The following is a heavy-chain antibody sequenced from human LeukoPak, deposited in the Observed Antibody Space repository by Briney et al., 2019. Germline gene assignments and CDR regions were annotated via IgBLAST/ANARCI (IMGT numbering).Heavy chain of an antibody. CDR2: INHSGST. J-gene: IGHJ5*02. V-gene: IGHV4-34*01. CDR1: GGSFSNYF. D-gene: IGHD3-16*01. CDR3: ARGLLDPINYGLSFDP. Sequence: SETLSLTCGVYGGSFSNYFWSWIRQPPGKGLEWIGEINHSGSTNYNSSLKSRVAISVDTSKNQFSLKLSSVTAADTAVYYCARGLLDPINYGLSFDPWGQGTLVTVSS.